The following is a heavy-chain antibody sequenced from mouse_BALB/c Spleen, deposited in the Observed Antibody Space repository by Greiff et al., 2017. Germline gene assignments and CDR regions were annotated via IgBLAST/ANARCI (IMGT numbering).Heavy chain of an antibody. D-gene: IGHD2-2*01. CDR2: ISSGGSYT. CDR3: ARHEGIYYGYDVAY. Sequence: DVQLVESGGGLVKPGGSLKLSCAASGFTFSSYAMSWVRQTPEKRLEWVATISSGGSYTYYPDSVKGRFTISRDNAKNTLYLQMSSLRSEDTAMYYCARHEGIYYGYDVAYWGQGTLVTVSA. CDR1: GFTFSSYA. J-gene: IGHJ3*01. V-gene: IGHV5-9-3*01.